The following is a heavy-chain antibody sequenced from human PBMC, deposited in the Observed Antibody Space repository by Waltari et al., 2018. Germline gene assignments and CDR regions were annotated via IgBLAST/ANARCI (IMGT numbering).Heavy chain of an antibody. D-gene: IGHD3-10*01. V-gene: IGHV1-69*08. Sequence: QVQLVQSGAEVKKPGSSVTVSCKASAGTFSSYAISWVPPAPGQGLEWMGRIIPIFGTGNYAQKFQGRVTITADKSTSTAYMELSSLRSEDTAVYYCARDRGMSIVYYYGMDVWGQGTTVTVSS. CDR3: ARDRGMSIVYYYGMDV. J-gene: IGHJ6*02. CDR1: AGTFSSYA. CDR2: IIPIFGTG.